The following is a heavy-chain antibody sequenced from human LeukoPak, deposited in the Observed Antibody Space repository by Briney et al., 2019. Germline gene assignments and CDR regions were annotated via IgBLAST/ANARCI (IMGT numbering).Heavy chain of an antibody. J-gene: IGHJ3*02. CDR2: SKTDTSST. CDR3: SRDGSSSDWSAFDI. V-gene: IGHV3-74*01. CDR1: RCTLSSYW. Sequence: GGYLRLSSAASRCTLSSYWMDWVRHALGKGRVWVSRSKTDTSSTSYADSVKSGFTITRDKSKNTLCQRMKSLKTTNTTRYSCSRDGSSSDWSAFDIWGQGTMVTVSS. D-gene: IGHD6-19*01.